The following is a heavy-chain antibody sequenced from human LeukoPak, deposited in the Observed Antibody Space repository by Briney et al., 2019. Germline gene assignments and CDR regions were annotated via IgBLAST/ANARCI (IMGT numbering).Heavy chain of an antibody. CDR3: SRGIYYSGSGRTPLNN. CDR1: GFTFTDYY. D-gene: IGHD3-10*01. J-gene: IGHJ4*02. V-gene: IGHV3-11*04. CDR2: ISSSGGTK. Sequence: GGPLRLSCAASGFTFTDYYMSWIRQARGNGLEGVSYISSSGGTKYYADSVKARFTISRDNAKNTLFLQMNGRAADDSAVYFCSRGIYYSGSGRTPLNNRGQGNLVTASS.